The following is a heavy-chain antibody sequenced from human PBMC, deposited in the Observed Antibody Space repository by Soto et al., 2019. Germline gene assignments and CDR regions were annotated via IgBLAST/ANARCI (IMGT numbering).Heavy chain of an antibody. J-gene: IGHJ6*02. Sequence: ASVKVSCKASGYTFIDYYIHWVRQAPGQGLEWMGWINPNSGGTNYAQKFQGRVTMTRDTSISTAYMELSRLRSDDTAVYYCASPEYYDFWSGYYRQSVDYYGMDVWGQRTTVTAS. CDR2: INPNSGGT. V-gene: IGHV1-2*02. D-gene: IGHD3-3*01. CDR1: GYTFIDYY. CDR3: ASPEYYDFWSGYYRQSVDYYGMDV.